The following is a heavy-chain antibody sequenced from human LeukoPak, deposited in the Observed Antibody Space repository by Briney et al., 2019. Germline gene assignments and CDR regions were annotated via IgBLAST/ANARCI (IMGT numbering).Heavy chain of an antibody. CDR1: GGSFSGYY. CDR2: INHSGST. D-gene: IGHD4-17*01. Sequence: ETSETLSLTCAVYGGSFSGYYWSWIRQPPGKGLEWIGEINHSGSTNYNPSLKSRVTISVDTSKNQFSLKLSSVTAADAAVYYCAREGPPTTVTTYDYWGQGTLVTVSS. V-gene: IGHV4-34*01. J-gene: IGHJ4*02. CDR3: AREGPPTTVTTYDY.